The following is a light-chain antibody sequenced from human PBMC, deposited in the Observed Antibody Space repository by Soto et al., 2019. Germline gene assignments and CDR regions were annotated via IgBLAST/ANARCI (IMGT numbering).Light chain of an antibody. Sequence: AIQLTQSPSSLSASVGDRVTITCRASQDIRGALAWYQQKPGKPPKLLIFDVSCLQSGVPSRFSGSGSGTDFTLTISSLQAEDFATYYCQQFNTYPITFGQGTRLEIK. J-gene: IGKJ5*01. CDR2: DVS. V-gene: IGKV1-13*02. CDR1: QDIRGA. CDR3: QQFNTYPIT.